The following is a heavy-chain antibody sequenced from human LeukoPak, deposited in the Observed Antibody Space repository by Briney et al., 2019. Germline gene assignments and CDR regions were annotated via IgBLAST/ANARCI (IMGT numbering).Heavy chain of an antibody. CDR3: ARDFHSSGYYHYFHY. D-gene: IGHD3-22*01. Sequence: GASVKVSCKASGYTFTSYGISWVRQAPGQALEWMGWISGYNGNTNYAQKLQGRVTMTTDTSTRTAYIELRSLRSDGTAVYYCARDFHSSGYYHYFHYWGQGTLVTVSS. J-gene: IGHJ4*02. V-gene: IGHV1-18*01. CDR2: ISGYNGNT. CDR1: GYTFTSYG.